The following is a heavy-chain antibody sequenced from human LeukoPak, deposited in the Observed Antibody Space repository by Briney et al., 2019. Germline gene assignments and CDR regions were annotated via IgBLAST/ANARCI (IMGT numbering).Heavy chain of an antibody. D-gene: IGHD1-26*01. CDR1: GVTFSRYS. Sequence: GGSLXXXXXAXGVTFSRYSXNGVGQAPGEGGEGGXSISSRSSDIYYAESVKGGLTISRDKAKKSLYMQINRQRDEERGVYYCARDSMRRSGSYLYFDYWGQGTLVTVSS. V-gene: IGHV3-21*01. CDR2: ISSRSSDI. J-gene: IGHJ4*02. CDR3: ARDSMRRSGSYLYFDY.